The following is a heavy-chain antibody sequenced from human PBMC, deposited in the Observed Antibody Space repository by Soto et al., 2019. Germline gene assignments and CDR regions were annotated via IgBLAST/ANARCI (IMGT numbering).Heavy chain of an antibody. V-gene: IGHV1-3*01. D-gene: IGHD4-17*01. Sequence: GASVKVSCKASGYTFTSYDMHWVRQAPGQRLEWMGWINAGNGNTKYSQKFQGRVTITRDTSASTAYMELSSLRSEDTPGSTMTHFDYWGRGTLVTVSS. CDR1: GYTFTSYD. J-gene: IGHJ4*02. CDR2: INAGNGNT. CDR3: THFDY.